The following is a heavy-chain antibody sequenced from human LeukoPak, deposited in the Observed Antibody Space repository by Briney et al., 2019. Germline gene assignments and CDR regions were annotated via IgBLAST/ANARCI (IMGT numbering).Heavy chain of an antibody. CDR2: IYYSGST. Sequence: SETLSLTCTVSGGSITSPTHYWGWIRQPPGKGLEWIGSIYYSGSTYYNPSLKSRITISVDTSKNQFSLKLSSVTAADTAVYYCARQTLTLTDYWGQGTLVTVSS. CDR1: GGSITSPTHY. J-gene: IGHJ4*02. V-gene: IGHV4-39*07. D-gene: IGHD4/OR15-4a*01. CDR3: ARQTLTLTDY.